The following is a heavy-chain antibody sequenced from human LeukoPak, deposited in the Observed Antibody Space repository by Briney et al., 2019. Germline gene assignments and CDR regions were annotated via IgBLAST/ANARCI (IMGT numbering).Heavy chain of an antibody. CDR1: GFTFSSYG. J-gene: IGHJ6*02. CDR2: IRYDGSNK. Sequence: PGGSLRLSCAASGFTFSSYGMHCVREAPGKGREWVAFIRYDGSNKYYADSVRGRFTISRDNSKNTLYLQMNSLRAEDTAVYYCAKVPTTVTFYYYYYGMDVWGQGTTVTVSS. V-gene: IGHV3-30*02. D-gene: IGHD4-17*01. CDR3: AKVPTTVTFYYYYYGMDV.